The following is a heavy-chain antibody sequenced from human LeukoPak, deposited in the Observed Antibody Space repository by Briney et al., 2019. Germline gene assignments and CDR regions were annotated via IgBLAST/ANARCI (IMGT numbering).Heavy chain of an antibody. CDR2: IYYSGST. V-gene: IGHV4-39*07. CDR1: GDSISSSSSY. CDR3: ARLPRWIQLWFFRSAFDI. Sequence: SETLSLTCTVSGDSISSSSSYWGWIRQPPGEGLEWIGSIYYSGSTYYNPSLKSRVTISVDTSKNQFSLKLSSVTAADTAVYYCARLPRWIQLWFFRSAFDIWGQGTMVTVSS. D-gene: IGHD5-18*01. J-gene: IGHJ3*02.